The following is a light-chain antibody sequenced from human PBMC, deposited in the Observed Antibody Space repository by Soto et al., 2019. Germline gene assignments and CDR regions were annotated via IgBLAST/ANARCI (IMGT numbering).Light chain of an antibody. Sequence: EIVMTQSPGTLSVSPGERVTLSCRASQSVGNNLAWHQQKPGQAPRLLIYGASTRATGFPARFSGSGSGTEFTLTIRSLQSEDFAVYYCQQYNGWPITFGQATRLEIK. CDR1: QSVGNN. J-gene: IGKJ5*01. V-gene: IGKV3-15*01. CDR2: GAS. CDR3: QQYNGWPIT.